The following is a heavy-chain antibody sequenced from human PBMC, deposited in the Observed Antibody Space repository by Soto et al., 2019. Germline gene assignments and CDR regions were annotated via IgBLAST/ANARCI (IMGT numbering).Heavy chain of an antibody. CDR2: INHSGST. CDR1: GGSFSGYY. V-gene: IGHV4-34*01. Sequence: SSETLSVTCAVDGGSFSGYYWTWIRQPPGTGLEWIGEINHSGSTNYNPSLKSRVTISVDTSKNQFSLKLTSVTAADTAVYYCARDKITGLFDYWGQGTLVTVSS. J-gene: IGHJ4*02. D-gene: IGHD2-8*02. CDR3: ARDKITGLFDY.